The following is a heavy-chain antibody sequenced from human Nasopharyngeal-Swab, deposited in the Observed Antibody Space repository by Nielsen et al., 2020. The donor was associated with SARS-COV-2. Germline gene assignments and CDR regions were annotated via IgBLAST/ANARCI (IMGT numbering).Heavy chain of an antibody. Sequence: GESLKISCAASGFTFSSYAMHWVRQAPGKGLEWVAVISYDGSNNYYTDSVKGRFTISRDNSKNTLYLQMNSLRAEDTAVYYCARISSRGGYCTNGVCSALDYWGQGTLVTVSS. CDR2: ISYDGSNN. D-gene: IGHD2-8*01. V-gene: IGHV3-30-3*01. CDR1: GFTFSSYA. CDR3: ARISSRGGYCTNGVCSALDY. J-gene: IGHJ4*02.